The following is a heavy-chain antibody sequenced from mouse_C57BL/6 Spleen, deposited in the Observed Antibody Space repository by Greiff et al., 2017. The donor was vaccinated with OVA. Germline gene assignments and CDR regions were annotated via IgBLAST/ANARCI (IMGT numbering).Heavy chain of an antibody. D-gene: IGHD1-1*01. V-gene: IGHV5-4*01. J-gene: IGHJ2*01. CDR2: ISDGGSYT. CDR3: ARDRITTVVATGFDY. CDR1: GFTFSSYA. Sequence: DVMLVESGGGLVKPGGSLKLSCAASGFTFSSYAMSWVRQTPEKRLEWVATISDGGSYTYYPDNVKGRFTISRDNAKNNLYLQMSHLKSEDTAMYYCARDRITTVVATGFDYWGKGTTLTVSS.